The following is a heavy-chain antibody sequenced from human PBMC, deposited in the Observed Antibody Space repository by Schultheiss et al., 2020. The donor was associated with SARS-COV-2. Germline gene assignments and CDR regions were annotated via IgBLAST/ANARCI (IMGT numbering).Heavy chain of an antibody. D-gene: IGHD3-3*01. Sequence: SQTLSLTCTVSGGSISSYYWSWIRQHPGKGLEWIGDIYYSGSTYYSPSLKSRVTMSVDTSKNQFSLKLSSVTAADTAVYYCARSSGYGPYYGMDVWGQGTTVTVSS. J-gene: IGHJ6*02. CDR2: IYYSGST. V-gene: IGHV4-59*01. CDR3: ARSSGYGPYYGMDV. CDR1: GGSISSYY.